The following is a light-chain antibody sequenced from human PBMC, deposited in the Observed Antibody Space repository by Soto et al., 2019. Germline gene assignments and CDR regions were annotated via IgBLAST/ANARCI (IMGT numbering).Light chain of an antibody. CDR1: SGSVSTSYY. V-gene: IGLV8-61*01. J-gene: IGLJ3*02. Sequence: QTVVTQEPSLSVSPGGTITLTCGLSSGSVSTSYYPNWYQQTPGQPPRTLIYNTNRRSSGVPERFSGSILGNKAALTITGAQADDESVYYCLLFMSSATWVFGGGTKVTVL. CDR2: NTN. CDR3: LLFMSSATWV.